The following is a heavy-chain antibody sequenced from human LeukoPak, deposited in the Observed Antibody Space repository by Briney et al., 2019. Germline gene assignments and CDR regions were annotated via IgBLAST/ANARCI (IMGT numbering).Heavy chain of an antibody. Sequence: GGSLRLSCAASGFSFSDYYMRWIRQAPGKGLEWVSYIAGSNSYTNYAASEKGRFTISRDNAKNSLYLQMNSLRAEDTAVYYCARENYDILTGRLYAMDVWGQGTTVTVSS. CDR2: IAGSNSYT. J-gene: IGHJ6*02. CDR1: GFSFSDYY. V-gene: IGHV3-11*05. D-gene: IGHD3-9*01. CDR3: ARENYDILTGRLYAMDV.